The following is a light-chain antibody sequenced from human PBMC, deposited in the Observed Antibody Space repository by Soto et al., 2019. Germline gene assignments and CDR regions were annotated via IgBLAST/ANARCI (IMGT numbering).Light chain of an antibody. CDR1: QDISGW. CDR2: GAF. CDR3: QQANSFPWT. V-gene: IGKV1D-12*01. J-gene: IGKJ1*01. Sequence: DIQMTQSPSPVSASVGDRVTITCRASQDISGWLAWFQQKPGEAPKLLIYGAFSLQSGVPSRFSGSGSGTDFTLTISSLQPEDSATYYCQQANSFPWTFGQGTKVEIK.